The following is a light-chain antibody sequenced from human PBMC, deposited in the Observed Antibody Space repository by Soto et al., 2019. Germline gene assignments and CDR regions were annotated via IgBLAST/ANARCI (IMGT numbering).Light chain of an antibody. CDR2: GVS. CDR3: QQYDLYWS. V-gene: IGKV1-5*01. Sequence: DIQLTQSPSTLSASVGDRVTITCRASQSITGCLAWYQQKPGKAPNLLISGVSDLESGLPSRFSGSGSGTEFTLNLSSLQSDDFATYYCQQYDLYWSFGLGPKVVVK. CDR1: QSITGC. J-gene: IGKJ1*01.